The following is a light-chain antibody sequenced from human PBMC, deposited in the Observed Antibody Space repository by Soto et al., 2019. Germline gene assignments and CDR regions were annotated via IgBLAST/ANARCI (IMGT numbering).Light chain of an antibody. J-gene: IGLJ1*01. CDR3: SSYTSSSTRV. V-gene: IGLV2-14*03. Sequence: QSELTQHASVSGSPGQSIAISCIGTSSDVGAYDYVSWYQQHPDRAPKLMIYEVSNRPSGVSNRFSGSKSVNTATLTISGLQAEDEADYYCSSYTSSSTRVFGTGTKVTVL. CDR2: EVS. CDR1: SSDVGAYDY.